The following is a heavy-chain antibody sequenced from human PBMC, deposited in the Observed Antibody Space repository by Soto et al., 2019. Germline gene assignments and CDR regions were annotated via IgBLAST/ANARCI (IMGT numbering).Heavy chain of an antibody. CDR3: ARDRKRWLQSSTLDY. J-gene: IGHJ4*02. CDR2: IIPIFGTA. Sequence: SVKVSCKAYGGTFSSYAISWVRQAPGQGLEWMGGIIPIFGTANYAQKFQGRVTITADESTSTAYMELSSLRSEDTAVYYCARDRKRWLQSSTLDYWGQGTLVTVSS. D-gene: IGHD5-12*01. V-gene: IGHV1-69*13. CDR1: GGTFSSYA.